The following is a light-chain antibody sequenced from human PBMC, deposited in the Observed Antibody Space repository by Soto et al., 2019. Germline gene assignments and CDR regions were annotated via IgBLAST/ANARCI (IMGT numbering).Light chain of an antibody. Sequence: DILMTQSPSTLSASVGDRVTITCRASQSISSWLAWYQHEPGKAPKLLIYDASNLDSGVPSRFSGSGSGTEFSLTISNLQPDDCATYYCQQYENYWTFGQGTKVDIK. CDR3: QQYENYWT. V-gene: IGKV1-5*01. CDR1: QSISSW. CDR2: DAS. J-gene: IGKJ1*01.